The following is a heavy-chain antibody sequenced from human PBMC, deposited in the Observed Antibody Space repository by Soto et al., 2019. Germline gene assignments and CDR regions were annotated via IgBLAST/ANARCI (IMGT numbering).Heavy chain of an antibody. CDR3: ATVAYDFWSGYFIGFDY. V-gene: IGHV1-24*01. D-gene: IGHD3-3*01. CDR1: GYTLTELS. J-gene: IGHJ4*02. Sequence: ASVKVSCKVSGYTLTELSMHWVRQAPGKGLEWMGGFDPEDGETIYAQKFQGRVTMTEDTSADTAYMELSSLRSEDTAVYYCATVAYDFWSGYFIGFDYWGQGTLVTVSS. CDR2: FDPEDGET.